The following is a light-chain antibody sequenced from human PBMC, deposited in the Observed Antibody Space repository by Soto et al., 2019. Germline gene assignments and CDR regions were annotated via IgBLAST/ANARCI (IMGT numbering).Light chain of an antibody. CDR1: QSISNW. V-gene: IGKV1-5*03. J-gene: IGKJ1*01. CDR3: QQYNNFSGT. Sequence: DIQMTQSPSTLSASIGDRVTITCRASQSISNWLAWYQQKPGKAPKLLIYKTSILESGVPSRFSGSGSGTEYTLTISSLQPDDFATYYCQQYNNFSGTFGQGTKVEIK. CDR2: KTS.